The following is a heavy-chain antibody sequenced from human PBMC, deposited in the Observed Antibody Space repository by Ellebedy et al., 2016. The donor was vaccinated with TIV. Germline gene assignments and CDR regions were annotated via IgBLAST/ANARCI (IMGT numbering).Heavy chain of an antibody. CDR1: GHTLTNLS. Sequence: ASVKVSCKVSGHTLTNLSMHWVRQAPGQGLEWMGWINPNSGGTNYGQKFQGRVTMTRETSISTPYMELSRLTSDDTAVYYCARGMKRLDAMIVGVIPYDAFDIWGQGTMVTVSS. J-gene: IGHJ3*02. D-gene: IGHD3-22*01. CDR2: INPNSGGT. CDR3: ARGMKRLDAMIVGVIPYDAFDI. V-gene: IGHV1-2*02.